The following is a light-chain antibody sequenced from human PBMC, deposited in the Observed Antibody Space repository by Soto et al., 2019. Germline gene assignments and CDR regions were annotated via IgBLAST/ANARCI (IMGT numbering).Light chain of an antibody. CDR1: SSDVAAYNF. J-gene: IGLJ1*01. V-gene: IGLV2-14*01. Sequence: QSVLTQPASVSGSPGQSVAISCTGTSSDVAAYNFVSWYQQHPGKAPKLMVFDVSNRPSGVSNRFSGSKSDNTASLTISGLQAEDEADYYCSSYTSGGNYVFGTGTKFTV. CDR3: SSYTSGGNYV. CDR2: DVS.